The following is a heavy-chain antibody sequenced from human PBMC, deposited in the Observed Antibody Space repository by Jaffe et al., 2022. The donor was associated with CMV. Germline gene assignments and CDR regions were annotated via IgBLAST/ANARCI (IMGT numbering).Heavy chain of an antibody. D-gene: IGHD1-26*01. CDR3: ARGYDSGSYPSYYYYYGMDV. V-gene: IGHV1-18*01. CDR2: ISAYNGNT. CDR1: GYTFTSYG. Sequence: QVQLVQSGAEVKKPGASVKVSCKASGYTFTSYGISWVRQAPGQGLEWMGWISAYNGNTNYAQKLQGRVTMTTDTSTSTAYMELRSLRSDDTAVYYCARGYDSGSYPSYYYYYGMDVWGQGTTVTVSS. J-gene: IGHJ6*02.